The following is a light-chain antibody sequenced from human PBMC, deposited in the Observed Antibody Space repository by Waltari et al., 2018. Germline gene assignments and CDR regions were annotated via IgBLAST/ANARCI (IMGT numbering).Light chain of an antibody. CDR2: EVT. J-gene: IGLJ1*01. V-gene: IGLV2-23*02. Sequence: QSGLTQPASVSGSPGQSITISCPGPSSDVGNYNLFSWYQQYPGKAPQLMVYEVTKRASGVSDRFSGSKSGNTASLTIHGLQSEDEADYYCCSYVGLGIYVFGSGTKVTVL. CDR3: CSYVGLGIYV. CDR1: SSDVGNYNL.